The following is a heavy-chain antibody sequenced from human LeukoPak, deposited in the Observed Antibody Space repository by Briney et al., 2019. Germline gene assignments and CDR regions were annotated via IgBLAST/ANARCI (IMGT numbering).Heavy chain of an antibody. V-gene: IGHV1-69*13. CDR3: ARVISPITTRAFDI. CDR2: IIPIFGTA. J-gene: IGHJ3*02. Sequence: GASVKVSCKASGGTFSSYAISWVRQAPGQGLEWMGGIIPIFGTANYAQKFQGRVTITADESTSTAYMELSSLRSEDTAVYYCARVISPITTRAFDIWGQGTMVTVSS. CDR1: GGTFSSYA. D-gene: IGHD3-22*01.